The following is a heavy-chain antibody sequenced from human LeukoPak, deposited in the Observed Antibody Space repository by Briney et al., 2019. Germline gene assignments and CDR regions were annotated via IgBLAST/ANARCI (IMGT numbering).Heavy chain of an antibody. J-gene: IGHJ4*02. V-gene: IGHV3-23*01. CDR1: GFTFTSYA. Sequence: PGGSLRLSCAASGFTFTSYAMGWVRQAPGKGLEWVSGFSAGGGGTYYADSVKGRFTISRDNSKSTLYLQMNSLRAEDTAIYYCAKDLRSGSNYGFFDYWGQGTLVTVSS. CDR2: FSAGGGGT. D-gene: IGHD3-10*01. CDR3: AKDLRSGSNYGFFDY.